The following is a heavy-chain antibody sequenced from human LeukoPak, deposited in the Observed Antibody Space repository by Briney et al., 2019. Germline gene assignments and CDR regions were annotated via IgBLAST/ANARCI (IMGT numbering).Heavy chain of an antibody. V-gene: IGHV3-30*02. Sequence: PGGSLRLSCAASGFTFSSYGMHWVRQAPGKGLEWVTFIRYDGSNKYYAVSVKGRFTISRDNSKNTLYLQMNSLRAEDTAVYYCAKSFGPVIAAAGTGADWGQGTLVTVSS. CDR3: AKSFGPVIAAAGTGAD. CDR1: GFTFSSYG. D-gene: IGHD6-13*01. J-gene: IGHJ4*02. CDR2: IRYDGSNK.